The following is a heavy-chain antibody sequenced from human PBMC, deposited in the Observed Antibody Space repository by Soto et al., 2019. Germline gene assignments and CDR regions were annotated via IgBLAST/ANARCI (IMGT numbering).Heavy chain of an antibody. V-gene: IGHV3-21*01. D-gene: IGHD6-19*01. CDR1: GFTFSSYS. CDR2: ISSSSSYI. CDR3: ARGFGYSSGWSRYYYYGMDV. Sequence: GGSLRLSCAASGFTFSSYSMNWVRQAPGKGLEWVSSISSSSSYIYYADSVKGRFTISRDNAKNSLYLQMNSLRAEDTAVYYCARGFGYSSGWSRYYYYGMDVWGQGTTVTVSS. J-gene: IGHJ6*02.